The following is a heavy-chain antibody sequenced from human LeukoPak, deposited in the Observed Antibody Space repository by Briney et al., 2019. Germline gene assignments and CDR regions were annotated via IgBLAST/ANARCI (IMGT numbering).Heavy chain of an antibody. D-gene: IGHD3-22*01. CDR3: ARDPSEVYYYDSSGYPDY. CDR2: ISYDGSNK. CDR1: GFTFSSYA. J-gene: IGHJ4*02. V-gene: IGHV3-30-3*01. Sequence: GGSLRLSCAASGFTFSSYAMHWVRQAPGKGLEGVAVISYDGSNKYYADSVKGRFTISRDNSKNTLYLQMNSLRAEDTAVYYCARDPSEVYYYDSSGYPDYWGQGTLVTVSS.